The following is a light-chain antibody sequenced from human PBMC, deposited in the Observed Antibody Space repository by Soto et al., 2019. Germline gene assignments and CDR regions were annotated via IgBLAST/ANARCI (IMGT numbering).Light chain of an antibody. CDR3: SSYTSSTLYV. J-gene: IGLJ1*01. CDR2: DVS. CDR1: SSDVGGYNY. V-gene: IGLV2-14*01. Sequence: VLTQPASVSGSPAQSITISCTGTSSDVGGYNYVSWYQQHPGKAPKLMIYDVSNRPSGVSNRFSGSKSGNTASLTISGLQAEDEADYYCSSYTSSTLYVFGTGTRSPS.